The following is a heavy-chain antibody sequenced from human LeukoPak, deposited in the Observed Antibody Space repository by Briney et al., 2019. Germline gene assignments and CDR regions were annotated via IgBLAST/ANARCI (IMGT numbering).Heavy chain of an antibody. CDR3: AKDGGTYYYDSSGYSWGY. CDR1: GFTFSSYA. V-gene: IGHV3-23*01. Sequence: PGGSLRLSCAASGFTFSSYAMSWVRQAPGEGLEWVSAISGSGGSTYYADSVKGRFTISRDNSKNTLYLQMNSLRAEDTAVYYCAKDGGTYYYDSSGYSWGYWGQGTLVTVSS. D-gene: IGHD3-22*01. CDR2: ISGSGGST. J-gene: IGHJ4*02.